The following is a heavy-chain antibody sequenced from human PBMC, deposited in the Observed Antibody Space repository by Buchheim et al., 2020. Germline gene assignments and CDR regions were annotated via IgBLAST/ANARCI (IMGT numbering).Heavy chain of an antibody. CDR2: IYYGGST. D-gene: IGHD6-19*01. CDR3: ARRDVTAVAGQEVDY. CDR1: GGSISSSSYS. J-gene: IGHJ4*02. Sequence: QLQLQESGPGLVKPSETLSLTCTVSGGSISSSSYSWGWIRQPPGKGLEWIGTIYYGGSTYYNPSLKSRVTISVDTSKNQFSLKLSPVTAADTAVYYCARRDVTAVAGQEVDYWGQGTL. V-gene: IGHV4-39*01.